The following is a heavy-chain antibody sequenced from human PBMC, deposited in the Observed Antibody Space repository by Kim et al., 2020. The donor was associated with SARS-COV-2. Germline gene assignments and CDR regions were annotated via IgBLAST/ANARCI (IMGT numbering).Heavy chain of an antibody. CDR2: INHSGST. CDR1: GGSFSGYY. V-gene: IGHV4-34*01. CDR3: ARVLGRLPHDY. J-gene: IGHJ4*02. Sequence: SETLSLTCAVYGGSFSGYYWSWIRQPPGKGLEWIGEINHSGSTNYNPSLKSRVTISVDTSKNQFSLKLSSVTAADTAVYYCARVLGRLPHDYWGQGTLVT. D-gene: IGHD6-25*01.